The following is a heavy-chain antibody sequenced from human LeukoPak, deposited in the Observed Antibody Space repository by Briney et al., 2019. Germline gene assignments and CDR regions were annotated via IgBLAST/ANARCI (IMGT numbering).Heavy chain of an antibody. CDR3: ARGGAAADKVFDY. CDR2: IYSDGGT. Sequence: PGGSLRLSCVVSGFTVSRSYMSWVRQAPGKGLEWVSVIYSDGGTYYADYVKGRFTISRDTSKSTLYLQMNSLRVDDTAVYYCARGGAAADKVFDYWGQGTLVTVSS. D-gene: IGHD6-13*01. V-gene: IGHV3-53*01. CDR1: GFTVSRSY. J-gene: IGHJ4*02.